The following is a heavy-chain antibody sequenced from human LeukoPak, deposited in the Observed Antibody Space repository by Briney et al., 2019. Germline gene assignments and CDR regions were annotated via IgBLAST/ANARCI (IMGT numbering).Heavy chain of an antibody. Sequence: GGSLRLSCAGSGFTVSSKYMSWVRQAPGKGLEWVSVIYSGGSTDYADSVKGRFTMSRDNSKNMLYLQMNSLRVDNTAVYFCARGRGYSGYDVSLPFDYWGQGTLVTVSS. J-gene: IGHJ4*02. CDR1: GFTVSSKY. CDR2: IYSGGST. CDR3: ARGRGYSGYDVSLPFDY. V-gene: IGHV3-66*01. D-gene: IGHD5-12*01.